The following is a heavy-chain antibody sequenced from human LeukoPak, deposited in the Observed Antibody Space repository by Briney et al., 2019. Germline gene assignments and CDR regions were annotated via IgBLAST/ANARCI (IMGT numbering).Heavy chain of an antibody. CDR2: LRGNGDA. J-gene: IGHJ4*02. D-gene: IGHD3-16*01. CDR3: AKASWVSTADAVL. V-gene: IGHV3-23*01. Sequence: GGSLRLPCVASGFTFSSYAMSWVRETPARGLEWVSSLRGNGDAFYADSVKGRFTLSRDESRNTVYLQLSKLRVEDTAIYYCAKASWVSTADAVLWGQGTVVTVSS. CDR1: GFTFSSYA.